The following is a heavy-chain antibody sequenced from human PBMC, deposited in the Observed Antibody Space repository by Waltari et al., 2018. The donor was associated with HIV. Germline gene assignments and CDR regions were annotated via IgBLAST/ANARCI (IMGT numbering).Heavy chain of an antibody. D-gene: IGHD4-17*01. CDR1: GFRFNSYN. CDR2: ISSVSSYI. J-gene: IGHJ1*01. CDR3: ARDSEASTVTLKSSL. Sequence: LVESGGGVVKPGRSLRLSWVGCGFRFNSYNMNWVRHIPGKRLEWVASISSVSSYIYYSNSVKDRFIVARDNDKRTLYLQMNRLTVADTAIYYCARDSEASTVTLKSSLWGRGTMVTVSS. V-gene: IGHV3-21*01.